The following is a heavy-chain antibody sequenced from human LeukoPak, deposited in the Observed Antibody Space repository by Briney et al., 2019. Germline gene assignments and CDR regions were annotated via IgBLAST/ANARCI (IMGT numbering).Heavy chain of an antibody. Sequence: GGSLRLSCAASGFTFSSYSMNWVRQAPGKGLEWVSYISSSSSTIYYADSVKGRFTISRDNAKNSLYLQMNSLRAEDTAVYYCARAEINSGSYYRSFQHWGQGTLVTVSS. V-gene: IGHV3-48*01. D-gene: IGHD1-26*01. CDR3: ARAEINSGSYYRSFQH. J-gene: IGHJ1*01. CDR2: ISSSSSTI. CDR1: GFTFSSYS.